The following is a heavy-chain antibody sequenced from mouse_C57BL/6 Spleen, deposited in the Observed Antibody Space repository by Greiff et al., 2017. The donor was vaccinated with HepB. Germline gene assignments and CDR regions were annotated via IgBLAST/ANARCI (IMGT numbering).Heavy chain of an antibody. CDR1: GYTFTSYW. CDR2: IYPGSGST. CDR3: AREGGLWAWFAY. D-gene: IGHD6-5*01. J-gene: IGHJ3*01. Sequence: QVQLKQPGAELVKPGASVKMSCKASGYTFTSYWITWVKQRPGQGLEWIGDIYPGSGSTNYNEKFKSKATLTVDTSSSTAYMQLSSLTSEDSAVYYCAREGGLWAWFAYWGQGTLVTVSA. V-gene: IGHV1-55*01.